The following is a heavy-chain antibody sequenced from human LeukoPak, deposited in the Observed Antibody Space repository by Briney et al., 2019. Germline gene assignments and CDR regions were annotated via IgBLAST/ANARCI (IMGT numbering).Heavy chain of an antibody. CDR2: IIPIFGTA. V-gene: IGHV1-69*13. J-gene: IGHJ5*02. D-gene: IGHD3-3*01. Sequence: ASVKVSCKASGGTFSSYAISWVRQAPGQGLEWMGGIIPIFGTANYAQKFQGRVTITADESTSTAYMELSSRRSEDTAVYYCARGSPEYDFWSGYSNWFDPWGQGTLVTVSS. CDR3: ARGSPEYDFWSGYSNWFDP. CDR1: GGTFSSYA.